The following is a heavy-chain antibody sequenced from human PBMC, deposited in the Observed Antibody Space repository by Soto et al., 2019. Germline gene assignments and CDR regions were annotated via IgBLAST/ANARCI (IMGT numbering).Heavy chain of an antibody. V-gene: IGHV1-46*01. Sequence: ASVKVSCKASGYTFTSYYMHWVRQAPGQGLEWMGIINPSGGSTSYAQKFQGRVTMTTDTSTSTAYMELRSLRSDDTAVYYCARAYRPHYDIMTGYYPEWFDPWGQGTLVTVSS. CDR3: ARAYRPHYDIMTGYYPEWFDP. D-gene: IGHD3-9*01. J-gene: IGHJ5*02. CDR1: GYTFTSYY. CDR2: INPSGGST.